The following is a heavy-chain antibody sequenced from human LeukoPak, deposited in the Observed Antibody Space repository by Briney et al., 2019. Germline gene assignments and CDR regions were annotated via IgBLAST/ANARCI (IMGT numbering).Heavy chain of an antibody. Sequence: SETLSLTCTVSGGSISGYYWSWIRQSPGKGLEWIGYIHSSGSTNHNPYLNSRVTILVDTSKNQFSLKMTSVTAADTAVYYCARHRFAVIVPAGGMDVWGLGTTVTVSS. D-gene: IGHD2-2*01. J-gene: IGHJ6*02. CDR3: ARHRFAVIVPAGGMDV. V-gene: IGHV4-59*08. CDR1: GGSISGYY. CDR2: IHSSGST.